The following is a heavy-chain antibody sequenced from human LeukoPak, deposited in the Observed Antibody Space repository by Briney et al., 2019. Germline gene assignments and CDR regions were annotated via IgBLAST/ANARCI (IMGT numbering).Heavy chain of an antibody. J-gene: IGHJ4*02. CDR2: IYSGGSI. CDR1: GFSVSSNY. Sequence: GGSLRLSCAASGFSVSSNYMSWVRQAPGKGLEWVSVIYSGGSIYYADSVKGRLTISRDNSKNTLYLQMNSLRGEDTAVYYCARDNIAVAGTDYWGQGTLVTVSS. D-gene: IGHD6-19*01. CDR3: ARDNIAVAGTDY. V-gene: IGHV3-66*02.